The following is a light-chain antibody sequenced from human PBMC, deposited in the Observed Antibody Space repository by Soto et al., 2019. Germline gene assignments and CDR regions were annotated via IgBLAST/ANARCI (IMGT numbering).Light chain of an antibody. CDR2: TNN. Sequence: QLVLTQPPSASGTPGQTVTISCSGSSSNIGLNTVNWYQQVPGTAPKLLIYTNNQRPAGVPDRFSGSKSGTSASLAISGLQSEDEADYYCAAWDDSLNGSVFGTGTKLTVL. V-gene: IGLV1-44*01. J-gene: IGLJ1*01. CDR1: SSNIGLNT. CDR3: AAWDDSLNGSV.